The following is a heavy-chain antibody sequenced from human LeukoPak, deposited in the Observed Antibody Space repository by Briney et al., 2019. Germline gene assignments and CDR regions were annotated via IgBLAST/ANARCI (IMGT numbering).Heavy chain of an antibody. Sequence: SETLSLTCTVSGGSISSYYWSWIRQPPGKGLEWIGYIYYSGSTNYNPSLKSRVTISVDTSKNQFSLKLSSVTAADTAVYYCARVKDDSSGYSHDALDIWGQGTMVTVSS. D-gene: IGHD3-22*01. CDR3: ARVKDDSSGYSHDALDI. CDR2: IYYSGST. CDR1: GGSISSYY. V-gene: IGHV4-59*01. J-gene: IGHJ3*02.